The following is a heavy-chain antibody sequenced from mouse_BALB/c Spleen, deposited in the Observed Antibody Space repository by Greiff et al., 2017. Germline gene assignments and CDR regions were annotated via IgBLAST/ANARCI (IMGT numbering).Heavy chain of an antibody. CDR2: IWSGGST. D-gene: IGHD2-4*01. Sequence: VQLVESGPGLVQPSQSLSITCTVSGFSLTSYGVHWVRQSPGKGLEWLGVIWSGGSTDYNAAFISRLSISKDNSKSQVFFKMNSLQADDTAIYYCARNWNDYDGYYYAMDYWGQGTSVTVSS. V-gene: IGHV2-4-1*01. CDR3: ARNWNDYDGYYYAMDY. J-gene: IGHJ4*01. CDR1: GFSLTSYG.